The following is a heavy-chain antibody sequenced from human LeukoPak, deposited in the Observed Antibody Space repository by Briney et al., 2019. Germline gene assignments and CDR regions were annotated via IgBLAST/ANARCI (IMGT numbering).Heavy chain of an antibody. D-gene: IGHD4-23*01. CDR2: ISGSGGST. CDR1: GFTFSSYG. CDR3: AKLSVVTAYFDY. Sequence: GGTLRLSCAASGFTFSSYGMSWVRQAPGKGLEWVSAISGSGGSTYYADSVKGRFTISRDNSKNTLYLQMNSLRAEDTAVYYCAKLSVVTAYFDYWGQGTLVTVSS. V-gene: IGHV3-23*01. J-gene: IGHJ4*02.